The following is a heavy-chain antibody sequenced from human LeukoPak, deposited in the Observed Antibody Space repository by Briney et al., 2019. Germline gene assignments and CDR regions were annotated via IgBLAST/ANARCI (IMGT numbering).Heavy chain of an antibody. Sequence: SETLSLTCAVYGGSFSGYYWSWIRQPPGKGREWIGEINHRGSTNYNPSLKSRVTISVDTSKNQFSLKLSSVTAADTAVYYCARVSGTNYYARRAYYYYGMDVWGQGTTVTVSS. CDR1: GGSFSGYY. D-gene: IGHD1-26*01. V-gene: IGHV4-34*01. CDR2: INHRGST. CDR3: ARVSGTNYYARRAYYYYGMDV. J-gene: IGHJ6*02.